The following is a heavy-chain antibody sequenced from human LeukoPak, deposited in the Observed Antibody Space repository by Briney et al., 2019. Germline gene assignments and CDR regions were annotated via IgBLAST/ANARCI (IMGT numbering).Heavy chain of an antibody. CDR3: ARAVYYYVVDDAFDI. J-gene: IGHJ3*02. D-gene: IGHD3-10*02. CDR2: IYYSGST. CDR1: GGSISSSSYY. Sequence: PSETLSLTCTVSGGSISSSSYYWGWIRQPPGKGLEWIGSIYYSGSTYYNPSLKSRVTISVDTSKNQFSLKLSSVTAADTAVYYCARAVYYYVVDDAFDIWGQGTMVTVSS. V-gene: IGHV4-39*07.